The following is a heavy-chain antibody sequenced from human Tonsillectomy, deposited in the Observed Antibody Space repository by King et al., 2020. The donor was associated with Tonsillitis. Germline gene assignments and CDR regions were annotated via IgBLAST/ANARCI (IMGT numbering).Heavy chain of an antibody. V-gene: IGHV1-69*01. CDR2: IIPMFGTT. CDR1: GGTFSNYA. D-gene: IGHD3-3*01. J-gene: IGHJ5*02. CDR3: ARERQYDFWSCYPTSDWFDP. Sequence: QGQLVQSGAEVKKPGSSVKVSCKVSGGTFSNYAISWVRQAPGQGLEWMGGIIPMFGTTNYAQKLQGRVTITADESTNTAYMELSSLRSEDTAVYYCARERQYDFWSCYPTSDWFDPWGQGTLVTVSS.